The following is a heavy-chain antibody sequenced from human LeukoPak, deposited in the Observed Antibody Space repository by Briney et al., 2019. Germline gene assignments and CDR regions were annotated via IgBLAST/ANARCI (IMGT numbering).Heavy chain of an antibody. CDR1: GFALGTSGGG. CDR2: IYWDEDK. CDR3: AHSRRWLPFDY. D-gene: IGHD5-24*01. J-gene: IGHJ4*02. V-gene: IGHV2-5*02. Sequence: ASGPTLLNPTPTLTLTCTFSGFALGTSGGGVGWIRQPPGKALEWLSLIYWDEDKRYSPSRKSRRTITQDTSKNQVVLTMTNMDPVDTATYYCAHSRRWLPFDYWGQGTLVTVSS.